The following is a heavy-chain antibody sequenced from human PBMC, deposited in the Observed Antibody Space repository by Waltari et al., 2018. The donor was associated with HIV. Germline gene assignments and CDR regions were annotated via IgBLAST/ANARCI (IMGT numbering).Heavy chain of an antibody. CDR1: GYTFSDYY. Sequence: QVQLVQSGAEVKKPGASVKVSCKASGYTFSDYYMHWVRQAPGQGLEWMGWINPNSGGTRYAEKLQGRVTMTRDTSISTAYMELSRLRLDDTAVDYCARVFRGTVNYFDSRLGHWGQGTLVTVSS. V-gene: IGHV1-2*02. CDR3: ARVFRGTVNYFDSRLGH. CDR2: INPNSGGT. J-gene: IGHJ5*02. D-gene: IGHD3-22*01.